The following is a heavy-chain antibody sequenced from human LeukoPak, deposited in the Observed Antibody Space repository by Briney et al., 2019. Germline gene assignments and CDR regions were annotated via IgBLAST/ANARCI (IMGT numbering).Heavy chain of an antibody. CDR1: GGSISSYY. Sequence: NPSETLSLTCTVSGGSISSYYWSWIRQPAGKGLEWIGRIYTSGSTNYNPSLKSRVTMSVDTSKNQFSLKLSSVTAADTAVYYCARDPAYSSSGWFDPWAREPWSPSPQ. J-gene: IGHJ5*02. V-gene: IGHV4-4*07. CDR2: IYTSGST. D-gene: IGHD6-6*01. CDR3: ARDPAYSSSGWFDP.